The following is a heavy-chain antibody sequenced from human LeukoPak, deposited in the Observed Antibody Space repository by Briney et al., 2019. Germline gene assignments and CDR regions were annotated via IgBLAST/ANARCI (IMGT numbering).Heavy chain of an antibody. J-gene: IGHJ4*02. Sequence: GGSLRLSCAASGFTFSDFYMDWIRQAPGKGLEWVAHISSSGRTTHYADSVKGRFTISRDNAKNSLSLQMNSLRAEDTAVYYCASGVILTPFDYWGLGTLVTVSS. D-gene: IGHD3-16*02. CDR2: ISSSGRTT. CDR3: ASGVILTPFDY. V-gene: IGHV3-11*01. CDR1: GFTFSDFY.